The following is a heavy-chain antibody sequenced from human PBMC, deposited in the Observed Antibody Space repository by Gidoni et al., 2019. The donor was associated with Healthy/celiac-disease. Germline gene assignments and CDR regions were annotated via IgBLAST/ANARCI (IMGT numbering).Heavy chain of an antibody. J-gene: IGHJ6*02. CDR3: ASGLSVSLVDTAFVDV. CDR2: IKHSGST. Sequence: QVQLQQWGAGLLKPSEARSLTCAVYGGCLGGYYWSWIRQTPGKGLEWIGEIKHSGSTNYNPSLKSRVTISVDTSTNQFSLKLLSVTAADTAVYYCASGLSVSLVDTAFVDVWGQGTTVTVSS. D-gene: IGHD5-18*01. V-gene: IGHV4-34*01. CDR1: GGCLGGYY.